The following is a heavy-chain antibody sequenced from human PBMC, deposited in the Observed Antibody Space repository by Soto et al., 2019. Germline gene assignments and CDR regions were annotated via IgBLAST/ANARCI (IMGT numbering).Heavy chain of an antibody. CDR2: IDPSDSYT. CDR1: GYSFTRYW. CDR3: ARSVAARYYGMDV. V-gene: IGHV5-10-1*01. D-gene: IGHD6-6*01. Sequence: GESLTISCTCAGYSFTRYWISWVRQMPGKGLEWMGRIDPSDSYTNYSPSFQGHVTISADKSISTAYLQWSSLKASDTAMYYCARSVAARYYGMDVWGQGTTVTVSS. J-gene: IGHJ6*02.